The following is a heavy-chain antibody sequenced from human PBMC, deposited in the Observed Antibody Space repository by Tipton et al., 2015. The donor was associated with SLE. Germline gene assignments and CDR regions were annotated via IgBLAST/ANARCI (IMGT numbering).Heavy chain of an antibody. Sequence: LRLSCSVSGGSISTHYWSWIRQPPGKGPEWIAYFYYSGSTGYNPSLNSRVTISIDTSRNQFSLNLSSVTAADTAVYYCARLSDAFDIWGQGTMVSVSS. CDR1: GGSISTHY. CDR2: FYYSGST. V-gene: IGHV4-59*11. CDR3: ARLSDAFDI. J-gene: IGHJ3*02.